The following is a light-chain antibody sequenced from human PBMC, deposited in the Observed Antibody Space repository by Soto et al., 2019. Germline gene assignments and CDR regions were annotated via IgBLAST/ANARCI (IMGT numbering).Light chain of an antibody. CDR2: DND. CDR1: NSNIGETH. Sequence: QSVLTQPPSVSAAPGQKVTISCSGSNSNIGETHVSWYQQFPGTAPKLLIYDNDKRPSGIPDRFSGSKSGTSATLGITGLQTGDAADYHCAAWDISLTGVVFGGGTKVTV. V-gene: IGLV1-51*01. CDR3: AAWDISLTGVV. J-gene: IGLJ2*01.